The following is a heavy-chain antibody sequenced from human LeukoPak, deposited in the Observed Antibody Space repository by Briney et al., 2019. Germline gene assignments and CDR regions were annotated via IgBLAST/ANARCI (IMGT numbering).Heavy chain of an antibody. Sequence: GGSLRLSCVASGFTISNYWMHWVRQAPGKGLVWVSRINSDGSITTYADSVKGRFTISRDNAKNTMYLQMNSLRDEDTAVYYCATLLPGVWGQGTPVTVSS. CDR3: ATLLPGV. CDR2: INSDGSIT. J-gene: IGHJ4*02. D-gene: IGHD1-26*01. V-gene: IGHV3-74*01. CDR1: GFTISNYW.